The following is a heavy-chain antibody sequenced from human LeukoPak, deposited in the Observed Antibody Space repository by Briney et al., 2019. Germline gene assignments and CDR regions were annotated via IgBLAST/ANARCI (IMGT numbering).Heavy chain of an antibody. V-gene: IGHV4-59*01. Sequence: PSETLSLTCTVSGGSISSYYWSWIRQPPGKGLEWIGYIYYSGSTNYNPSLKSRVTISVDTSKNQFSLKLSSVTAADTAVYYCARGRRGVVIMPVDYYYYMDVWGKGTTVTVSS. CDR2: IYYSGST. CDR1: GGSISSYY. J-gene: IGHJ6*03. CDR3: ARGRRGVVIMPVDYYYYMDV. D-gene: IGHD3-3*01.